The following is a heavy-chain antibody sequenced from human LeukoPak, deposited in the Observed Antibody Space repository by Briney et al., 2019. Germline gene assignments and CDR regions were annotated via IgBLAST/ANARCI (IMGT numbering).Heavy chain of an antibody. V-gene: IGHV1-8*01. CDR3: ARPILLWLGWAPGY. CDR1: GYTFTSYD. CDR2: MNPNSGNT. D-gene: IGHD5-18*01. J-gene: IGHJ4*02. Sequence: ASVKVSCKASGYTFTSYDINWVRQATGQGLEWMGWMNPNSGNTGYAQKFQGRVTMTRNTSISTAYMELSSLRSEDTAVYYCARPILLWLGWAPGYWGQGTLVTVSS.